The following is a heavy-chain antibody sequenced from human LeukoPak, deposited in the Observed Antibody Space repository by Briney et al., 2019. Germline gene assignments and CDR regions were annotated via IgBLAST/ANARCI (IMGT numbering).Heavy chain of an antibody. V-gene: IGHV4-30-4*08. Sequence: SETLSLTCTVSGGSISSGDYYWSWIRQPPGKGLEWIGYIYYSGSTYYNPSLKSRVTISVDTSKNQFSLKLSSVTAADTAVYYCAREKTGTATVYYYYMDVWGKGTTVTVSS. CDR2: IYYSGST. CDR3: AREKTGTATVYYYYMDV. J-gene: IGHJ6*03. D-gene: IGHD1-1*01. CDR1: GGSISSGDYY.